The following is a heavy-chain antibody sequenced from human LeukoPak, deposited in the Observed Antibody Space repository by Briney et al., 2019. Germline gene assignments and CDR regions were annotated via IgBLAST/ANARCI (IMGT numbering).Heavy chain of an antibody. J-gene: IGHJ5*02. CDR1: GGSFSGYY. D-gene: IGHD3-3*01. CDR3: ARRGSYDFWSGYYINWFDP. CDR2: INHSGST. V-gene: IGHV4-34*01. Sequence: PSATLSLTCAVYGGSFSGYYWSWIRQPPGKGLEWIGEINHSGSTNYNPSLKSRVTISVDTSKNQFSLKLSSVTAADTAVYYCARRGSYDFWSGYYINWFDPWGQGTLVTVSS.